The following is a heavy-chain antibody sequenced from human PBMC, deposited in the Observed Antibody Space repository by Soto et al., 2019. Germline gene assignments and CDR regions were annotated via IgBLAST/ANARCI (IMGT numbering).Heavy chain of an antibody. J-gene: IGHJ4*02. D-gene: IGHD6-19*01. CDR2: IYHSGNT. CDR1: DYSISRGYY. Sequence: SEKLCLTCVVSDYSISRGYYWGWFRQPPGKGLEWIGSIYHSGNTYYNPSLTSRVTMSIDTSKNHFSLNLTSVTAADTAVYYCAIARIVVPGTIVASWAQGTLVTVSS. V-gene: IGHV4-38-2*01. CDR3: AIARIVVPGTIVAS.